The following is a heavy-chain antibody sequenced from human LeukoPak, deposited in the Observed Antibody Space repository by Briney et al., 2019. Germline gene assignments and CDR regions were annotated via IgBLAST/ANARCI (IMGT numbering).Heavy chain of an antibody. D-gene: IGHD2-2*01. J-gene: IGHJ6*03. CDR1: GYTFTGYY. V-gene: IGHV1-2*02. CDR2: INPNSGGT. CDR3: ARDVHENTSRKLLYYYYYMDV. Sequence: ASVKVSCKASGYTFTGYYMHWVRQAPGQGLEWMGWINPNSGGTNYAQKFQGRVTMTRDTSISTAYMELSRLRFDDTAVYYCARDVHENTSRKLLYYYYYMDVWGKGTTVTVSS.